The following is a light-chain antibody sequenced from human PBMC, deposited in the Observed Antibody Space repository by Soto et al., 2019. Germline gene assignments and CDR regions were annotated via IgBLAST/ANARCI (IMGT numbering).Light chain of an antibody. CDR3: ETWDSYTRV. CDR2: LEGSGSY. V-gene: IGLV4-60*03. J-gene: IGLJ2*01. CDR1: SGHSRNI. Sequence: QSVLTQSSSASASLGSSVKLTCTLSSGHSRNIIAWHQQQPGKAPRYLMKLEGSGSYNKGSGVPDRFSGSSSGADRYLTISNLQSEDEADYYCETWDSYTRVFGGGTQLTVL.